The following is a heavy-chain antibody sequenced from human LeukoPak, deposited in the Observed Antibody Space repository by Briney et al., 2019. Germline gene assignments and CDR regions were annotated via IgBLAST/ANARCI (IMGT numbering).Heavy chain of an antibody. CDR3: ARHRFDYGDFDFDY. D-gene: IGHD4-17*01. CDR1: GFTFSSYG. J-gene: IGHJ4*02. CDR2: ILSDGSKE. Sequence: GGSLRLSCAASGFTFSSYGMHWVRQAPGKGLEWVAVILSDGSKEFYTDSVKGRFTISRDNSKNTLSLQMNSLRAEDTAVYYCARHRFDYGDFDFDYWGQGTLVTVSS. V-gene: IGHV3-30*19.